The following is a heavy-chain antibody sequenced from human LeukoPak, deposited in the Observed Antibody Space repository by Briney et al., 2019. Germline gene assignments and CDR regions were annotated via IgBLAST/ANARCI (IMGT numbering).Heavy chain of an antibody. CDR2: MNPNSGNT. CDR1: GYTFTSYD. J-gene: IGHJ6*03. D-gene: IGHD6-19*01. Sequence: ASVRVSCKASGYTFTSYDINWVRQATGQGLEWMGWMNPNSGNTGYAQKLQGRVSMTTDTSASTAYMDLRSLRSDDTAVYYCARDLRYSSGWSASGMDVWGKGTTVTISS. V-gene: IGHV1-8*01. CDR3: ARDLRYSSGWSASGMDV.